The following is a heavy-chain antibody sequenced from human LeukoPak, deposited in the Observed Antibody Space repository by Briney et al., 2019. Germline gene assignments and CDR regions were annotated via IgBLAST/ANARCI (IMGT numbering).Heavy chain of an antibody. J-gene: IGHJ4*02. Sequence: SETLSLTCTVSGGSISSSSYYWGWIRQPPGKGLEWIGSIYYSGSTYYNPSLKSRVTISVDTSKNQFSLKPSSVTAADTAVYYCARPGRLGIDYWGQGTLVTVSS. CDR2: IYYSGST. D-gene: IGHD7-27*01. CDR1: GGSISSSSYY. V-gene: IGHV4-39*01. CDR3: ARPGRLGIDY.